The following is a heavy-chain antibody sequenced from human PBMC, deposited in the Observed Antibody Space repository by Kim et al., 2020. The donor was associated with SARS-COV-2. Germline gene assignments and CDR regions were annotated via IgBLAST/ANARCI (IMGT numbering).Heavy chain of an antibody. D-gene: IGHD3-22*01. J-gene: IGHJ5*02. V-gene: IGHV3-23*01. CDR3: AKDPEKNAGDSSLLPPTFDP. CDR1: GFTFSSYA. Sequence: GGSLRLSCAASGFTFSSYAMSWVRQAPGKGLEWVSAISGSGGSTYYADSVKGRFTISRDNSKNTLYLQMNSLRAEDTAVYYCAKDPEKNAGDSSLLPPTFDPWGQGTLVTVSS. CDR2: ISGSGGST.